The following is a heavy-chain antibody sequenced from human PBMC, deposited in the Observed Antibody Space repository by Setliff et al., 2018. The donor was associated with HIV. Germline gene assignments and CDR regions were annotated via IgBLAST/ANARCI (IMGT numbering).Heavy chain of an antibody. CDR1: GGSFSGYY. V-gene: IGHV4-34*01. CDR3: ARDRFTWNYGKNYMDV. Sequence: SETLSLTCAVYGGSFSGYYWSCIRQPPGKGLEWIGEIDHSGNTNYNPSLKSRVTISVDTSKNHFSLRLGSVTAADTAVYYCARDRFTWNYGKNYMDVWGTGTTVTVSS. D-gene: IGHD1-7*01. J-gene: IGHJ6*03. CDR2: IDHSGNT.